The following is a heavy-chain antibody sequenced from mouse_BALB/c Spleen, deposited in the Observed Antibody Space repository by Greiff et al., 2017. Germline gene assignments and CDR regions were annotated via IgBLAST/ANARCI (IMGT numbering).Heavy chain of an antibody. Sequence: EVKLVESGGGLVQPGGSRKLSCAASGFTFSSFGMHWVRQAPEKGLEWVAYISSGSSTIYYADTVKGRFTISRDNPKNTLFLQMTSLRSEDTAMYYCARSVYYDYDGHYYAMDYWGQGTSVTVSS. CDR2: ISSGSSTI. D-gene: IGHD2-4*01. CDR1: GFTFSSFG. CDR3: ARSVYYDYDGHYYAMDY. J-gene: IGHJ4*01. V-gene: IGHV5-17*02.